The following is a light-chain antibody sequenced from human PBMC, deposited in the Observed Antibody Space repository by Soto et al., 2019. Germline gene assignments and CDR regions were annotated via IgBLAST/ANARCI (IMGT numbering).Light chain of an antibody. Sequence: QPVLTQPPSASGTPGQRVTISCSGSGSSIGTNTVNWYRQLPGTAPKLLIYGDNQRPSGVPDRFSGSKSGTSASLAISGLQSEDEAEYYCAAWHGSLNNVLFGGGIKLSVL. CDR3: AAWHGSLNNVL. CDR2: GDN. V-gene: IGLV1-44*01. CDR1: GSSIGTNT. J-gene: IGLJ2*01.